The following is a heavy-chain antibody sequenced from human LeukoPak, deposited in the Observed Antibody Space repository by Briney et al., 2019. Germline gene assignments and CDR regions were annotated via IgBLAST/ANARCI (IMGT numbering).Heavy chain of an antibody. D-gene: IGHD2-15*01. CDR1: GFTFSSDA. Sequence: PGGCLRLSCAGSGFTFSSDAMNWVRQAPGKGLEWVSSINSRSTHTAYADSVKGRFTISRDNGNNSLFLQMNSLGVDDTAIYFCARGGGSFSYWGQGVRVTVSS. CDR2: INSRSTHT. CDR3: ARGGGSFSY. J-gene: IGHJ4*02. V-gene: IGHV3-21*01.